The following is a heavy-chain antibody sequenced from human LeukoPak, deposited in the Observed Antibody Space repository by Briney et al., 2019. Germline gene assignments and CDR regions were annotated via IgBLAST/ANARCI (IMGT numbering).Heavy chain of an antibody. V-gene: IGHV3-23*01. CDR3: ALGGWLAGRYYFDY. Sequence: PGGSLRLSCAASGFTFSSYAMSWVRQAPGKGLEWVSAISGSGGSTYYADSVKGRFTISRDNSKNTLYLQMNSLRAEDTAVYYCALGGWLAGRYYFDYWGQGTLVTVSS. CDR1: GFTFSSYA. J-gene: IGHJ4*02. D-gene: IGHD3-22*01. CDR2: ISGSGGST.